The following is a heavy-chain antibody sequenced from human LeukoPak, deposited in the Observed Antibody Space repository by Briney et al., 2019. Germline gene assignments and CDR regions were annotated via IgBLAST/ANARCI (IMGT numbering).Heavy chain of an antibody. CDR1: GDSISSYY. CDR3: ASAPNNSGSRH. CDR2: IYYTGNT. Sequence: PSETLSLTCTVSGDSISSYYWSWIRQPPGKGLEWIGYIYYTGNTNYNPSLKSRVTISVDTSGNQFSLKLSSVTAADTAVYYCASAPNNSGSRHWGQGTLVTVSS. J-gene: IGHJ4*02. V-gene: IGHV4-59*08. D-gene: IGHD6-19*01.